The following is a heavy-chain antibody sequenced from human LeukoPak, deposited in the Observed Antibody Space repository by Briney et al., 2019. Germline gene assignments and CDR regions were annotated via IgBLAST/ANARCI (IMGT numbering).Heavy chain of an antibody. V-gene: IGHV4-34*01. CDR1: GGSISGYY. CDR3: AGCSSWYDYYGMDV. CDR2: INHSGST. Sequence: SETLSLTCTVSGGSISGYYWSWIRQPPGKGLEWIGEINHSGSTNYNPSLKSRVTISVDTSKNQFSLKLSSVTAADTAVYYCAGCSSWYDYYGMDVWGQGTTVTVSS. D-gene: IGHD6-13*01. J-gene: IGHJ6*02.